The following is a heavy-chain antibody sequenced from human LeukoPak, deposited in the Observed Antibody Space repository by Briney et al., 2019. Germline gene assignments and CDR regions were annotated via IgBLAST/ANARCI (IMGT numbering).Heavy chain of an antibody. J-gene: IGHJ6*02. CDR3: AKLNAAKYQLPGGSYYYGMDV. CDR1: GFTFSSYA. Sequence: GGSLRLSCAASGFTFSSYAMSWVRRAPGKGLEWVSAISGSGGSTYYADSVKGRFTISRDNSKNTLYLQMNSLRAEDTAVYYCAKLNAAKYQLPGGSYYYGMDVWGQGTTVTVSS. V-gene: IGHV3-23*01. D-gene: IGHD2-2*01. CDR2: ISGSGGST.